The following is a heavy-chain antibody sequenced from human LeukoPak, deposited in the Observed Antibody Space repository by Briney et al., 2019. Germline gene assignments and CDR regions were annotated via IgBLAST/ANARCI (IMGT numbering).Heavy chain of an antibody. CDR2: IYYSGST. J-gene: IGHJ4*02. D-gene: IGHD1-20*01. Sequence: SETLSLTCTVSGGSISSSSYYWGWIRQPPGKGLEWIGSIYYSGSTYYNPSLKSRVTISVDTSKNQFSLKLSSVTAADTAVYYCARQDNWSPPFDYWGQGTLVTVSS. CDR1: GGSISSSSYY. CDR3: ARQDNWSPPFDY. V-gene: IGHV4-39*01.